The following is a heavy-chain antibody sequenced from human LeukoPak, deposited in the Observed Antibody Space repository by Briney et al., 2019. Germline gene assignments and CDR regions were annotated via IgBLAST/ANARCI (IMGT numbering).Heavy chain of an antibody. D-gene: IGHD6-6*01. V-gene: IGHV4-39*01. CDR3: ARQSIWQLARRSYYFDY. CDR1: GGSISSSSYY. Sequence: SETLSLTCTVSGGSISSSSYYWGWIRQPPGKGLEWIGSIYYSGSTYYNPSLKSRVTISVDTSKNQFSLKLSSVTAADTAVYYCARQSIWQLARRSYYFDYWGQGTLVTVSS. CDR2: IYYSGST. J-gene: IGHJ4*02.